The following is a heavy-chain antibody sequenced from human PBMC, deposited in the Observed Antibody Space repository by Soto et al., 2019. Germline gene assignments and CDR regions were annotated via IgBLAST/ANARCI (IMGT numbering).Heavy chain of an antibody. V-gene: IGHV4-34*01. J-gene: IGHJ4*02. Sequence: SETLSLTCAVYGGSFNGYYWSWIRQPPGKGLEWIGEISHSGTTNYGPSLEWRVAIALDWSMNQFPLKLTSVTAADTAVYFCATGRAPRTNRQRDFDFWGQGTLVTVSS. CDR2: ISHSGTT. CDR3: ATGRAPRTNRQRDFDF. CDR1: GGSFNGYY.